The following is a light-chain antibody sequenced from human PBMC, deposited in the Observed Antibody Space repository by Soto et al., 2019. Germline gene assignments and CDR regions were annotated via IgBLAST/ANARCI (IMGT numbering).Light chain of an antibody. Sequence: EIVLTQSPGTLSLSPGERATLSCRASQSVSSSYLAWYQQKPGQAPGLLIYDASSRATGIPDRFSGSGSGTDFTLTISRLEPEDFAVYYCQQYGSFPYTFGQGTNWRSN. CDR1: QSVSSSY. CDR2: DAS. J-gene: IGKJ2*01. CDR3: QQYGSFPYT. V-gene: IGKV3-20*01.